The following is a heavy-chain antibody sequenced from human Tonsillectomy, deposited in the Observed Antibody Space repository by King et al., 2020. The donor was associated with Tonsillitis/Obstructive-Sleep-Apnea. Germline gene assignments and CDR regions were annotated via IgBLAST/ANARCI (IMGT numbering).Heavy chain of an antibody. D-gene: IGHD3-22*01. CDR3: ARHEYYDSSGYFSAERIDY. Sequence: QLQESGPGLVKPSETLSLTCTVSGGSISSSSYYWGWIRQPPGKGLEWIGSIYYSGSTYYNPSLKSRVTISVDTSKNKFSLKMSSVTAADPAVYYCARHEYYDSSGYFSAERIDYWGQGTLVTVSS. CDR2: IYYSGST. CDR1: GGSISSSSYY. J-gene: IGHJ4*02. V-gene: IGHV4-39*01.